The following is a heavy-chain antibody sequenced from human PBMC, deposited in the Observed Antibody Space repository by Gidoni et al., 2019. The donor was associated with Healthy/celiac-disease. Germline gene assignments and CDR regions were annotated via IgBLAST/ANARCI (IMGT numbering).Heavy chain of an antibody. Sequence: QVHLQESGPGLVNPSETLSLTCTASGRSISSYYWSWIRQPPGKGLEWIGYIYYSGSTNYNPSLKSRVTISVDTSKIQFSLKLSSVTAADTAVYYCARDRIVGATTSAFDIWGQETMVTVSS. J-gene: IGHJ3*02. CDR3: ARDRIVGATTSAFDI. D-gene: IGHD1-26*01. CDR2: IYYSGST. V-gene: IGHV4-59*01. CDR1: GRSISSYY.